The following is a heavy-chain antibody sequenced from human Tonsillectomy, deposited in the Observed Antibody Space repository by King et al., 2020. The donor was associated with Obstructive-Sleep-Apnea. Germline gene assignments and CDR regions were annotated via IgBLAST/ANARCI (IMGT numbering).Heavy chain of an antibody. V-gene: IGHV3-43*01. J-gene: IGHJ4*02. CDR3: AKDMFSRDYFSAFLD. CDR1: GFTFGDYT. D-gene: IGHD3-3*02. CDR2: ISWDGHSP. Sequence: VQLVESGGVVVQPGGSLRLSCAASGFTFGDYTMHWVRQAPGMGLEWVPLISWDGHSPYYADSVKGRFTISRDFSKNSLFLQMNSLRSEDTALYYCAKDMFSRDYFSAFLDWGQGTLVTVA.